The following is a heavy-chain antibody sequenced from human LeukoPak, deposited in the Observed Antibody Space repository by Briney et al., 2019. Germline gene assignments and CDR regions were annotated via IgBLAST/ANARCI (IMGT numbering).Heavy chain of an antibody. D-gene: IGHD3-10*01. V-gene: IGHV4-31*03. CDR2: IYYSGST. CDR3: ARANHYGSGSPRNEYFQH. J-gene: IGHJ1*01. CDR1: GGSISSGGYY. Sequence: SETLSLTCTVSGGSISSGGYYWSWIRQHPGKGLEWIGYIYYSGSTYYNPSLKSRVTISVDTSKNQFSLKLSSVTAADTAVYYCARANHYGSGSPRNEYFQHWGQGTLVTVSS.